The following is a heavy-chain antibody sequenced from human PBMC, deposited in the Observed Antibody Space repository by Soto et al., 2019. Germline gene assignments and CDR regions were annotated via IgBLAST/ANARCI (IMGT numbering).Heavy chain of an antibody. Sequence: TSETLSLTCAVSDGPISSGDYSWSWIRQPPGKGLEWIGFIYHSGSTYYNPSLKSRVTISVDRSKNQFSLKLRSVTAADTAVYYCAVSNFGVVSGMDVWGQGTSVTVSS. V-gene: IGHV4-30-2*01. CDR3: AVSNFGVVSGMDV. CDR2: IYHSGST. D-gene: IGHD3-3*01. J-gene: IGHJ6*02. CDR1: DGPISSGDYS.